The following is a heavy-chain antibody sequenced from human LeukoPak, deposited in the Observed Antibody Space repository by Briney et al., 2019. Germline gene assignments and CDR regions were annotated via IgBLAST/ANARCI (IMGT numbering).Heavy chain of an antibody. Sequence: SETLSLTCTVSGGSISSGTYYWGWIRQPPGKGLEWIGSIYYSGSTYYNPSLKSRVTISVDTSKNQFSLKLSSVTAADTAVYYCARLTQDIVVVPAARRVGWFDPWGQGTLVTVSS. D-gene: IGHD2-2*01. CDR1: GGSISSGTYY. CDR3: ARLTQDIVVVPAARRVGWFDP. CDR2: IYYSGST. V-gene: IGHV4-39*07. J-gene: IGHJ5*02.